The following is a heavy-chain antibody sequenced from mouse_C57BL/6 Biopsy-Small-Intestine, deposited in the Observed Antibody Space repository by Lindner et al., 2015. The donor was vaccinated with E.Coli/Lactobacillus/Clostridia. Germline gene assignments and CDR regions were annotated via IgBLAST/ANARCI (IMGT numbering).Heavy chain of an antibody. V-gene: IGHV1-81*01. J-gene: IGHJ1*01. CDR2: IIPIFGTA. Sequence: SVKVSCKASGGTFSRYAISWVRQAPGQGLEWLGGIIPIFGTANYAQKFQGRVTIIADESTSTAHMELSSLRSEDTAVYYCARVLRVAAAYEGFDIWGQGTKVTVSS. CDR1: GGTFSRYA. D-gene: IGHD2-9*01. CDR3: ARVLRVAAAYEGFDI.